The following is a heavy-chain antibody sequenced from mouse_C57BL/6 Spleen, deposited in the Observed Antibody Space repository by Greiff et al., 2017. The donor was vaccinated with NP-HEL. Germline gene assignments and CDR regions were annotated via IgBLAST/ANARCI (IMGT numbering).Heavy chain of an antibody. CDR1: GFTFSSYA. CDR3: ARVGGDGYYDYAMDY. V-gene: IGHV5-4*03. CDR2: ISDGGSYT. Sequence: DVKLVESGGGLVKPGGSLKLSCAASGFTFSSYAMSWVRQTPEKRLEWVATISDGGSYTYYPDNVKGRFTISRDNAKNNLYLQMSHLKSEDTAMYYCARVGGDGYYDYAMDYWGQGTSVTVSS. D-gene: IGHD2-3*01. J-gene: IGHJ4*01.